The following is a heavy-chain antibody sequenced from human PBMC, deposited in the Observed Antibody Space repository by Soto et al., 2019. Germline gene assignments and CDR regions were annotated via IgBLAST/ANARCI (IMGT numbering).Heavy chain of an antibody. CDR1: GYTFTSYA. CDR2: INAYNGNT. D-gene: IGHD5-18*01. J-gene: IGHJ4*02. V-gene: IGHV1-18*01. Sequence: QVQLVQSGAEVKKPWASVKVSCKASGYTFTSYAISWVRQAPGQGLEWMGWINAYNGNTNSAQKLQGRVTMTTDTSTNTAYMELRSLRSDDTAVYYCARDTAMALPDAWGQGTMVTVSS. CDR3: ARDTAMALPDA.